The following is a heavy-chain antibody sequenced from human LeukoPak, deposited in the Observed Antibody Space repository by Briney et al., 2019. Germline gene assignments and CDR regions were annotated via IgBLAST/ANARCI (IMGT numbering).Heavy chain of an antibody. D-gene: IGHD3-3*01. V-gene: IGHV1-18*01. CDR3: ARAEMRGRPYYDLLRGYYTGSYYYGMDV. Sequence: ASVMFSCKASGYTFTSYGISWVRQAPGQGLEWMGWISAYNGNTNYAQTLKGRVTMSTDTSTNTAYMQLRSLRSDDTAVYYCARAEMRGRPYYDLLRGYYTGSYYYGMDVWGQGTTDSVSS. CDR1: GYTFTSYG. J-gene: IGHJ6*02. CDR2: ISAYNGNT.